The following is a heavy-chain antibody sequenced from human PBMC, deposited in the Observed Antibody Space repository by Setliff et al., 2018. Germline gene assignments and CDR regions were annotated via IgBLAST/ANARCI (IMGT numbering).Heavy chain of an antibody. V-gene: IGHV4-59*01. CDR2: IFYTGKS. CDR3: ARGLPSGWYRGFDF. CDR1: GGSISPFY. J-gene: IGHJ4*02. Sequence: SETLSLTCTVTGGSISPFYWNWIRQSPGKGLEWIGYIFYTGKSSYNPSLKSRVTISVDTSKNQFSLNLQSVTHADAGVYYCARGLPSGWYRGFDFWGQGSLVTVSS. D-gene: IGHD6-19*01.